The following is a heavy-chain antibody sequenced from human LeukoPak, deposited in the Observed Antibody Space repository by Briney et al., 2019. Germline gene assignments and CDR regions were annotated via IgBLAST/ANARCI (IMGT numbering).Heavy chain of an antibody. CDR1: GLTFSSYA. CDR2: ISGSGGST. V-gene: IGHV3-23*01. CDR3: AKSGYYYDSSGYYWYFDY. D-gene: IGHD3-22*01. Sequence: GGSLRLSCAASGLTFSSYAMSWVRQAPGKGLEWVSAISGSGGSTYYADSVKGRFTISRDNSKNTLYLQMNSLRAEDTAVYYCAKSGYYYDSSGYYWYFDYWGQGTLVTVSS. J-gene: IGHJ4*02.